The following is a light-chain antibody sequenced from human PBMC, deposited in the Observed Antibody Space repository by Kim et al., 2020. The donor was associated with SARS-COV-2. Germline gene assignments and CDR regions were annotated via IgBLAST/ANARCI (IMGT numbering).Light chain of an antibody. J-gene: IGKJ4*01. Sequence: LLPPSPGTLSLSPGERATLSCRASQSVSSSYLAWYQQKPGQAPRLLIYGASSRATGIPDRFSGSGSGTDFTLTISRLEPEDFAVYYCQQYGSSPLTFGGWTKLEIK. CDR1: QSVSSSY. CDR3: QQYGSSPLT. V-gene: IGKV3-20*01. CDR2: GAS.